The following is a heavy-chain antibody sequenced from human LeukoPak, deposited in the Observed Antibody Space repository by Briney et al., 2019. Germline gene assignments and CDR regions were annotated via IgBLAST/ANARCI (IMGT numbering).Heavy chain of an antibody. J-gene: IGHJ4*02. D-gene: IGHD3-16*02. V-gene: IGHV1-18*01. CDR3: ARDQYDDVWGSYRPYFDY. Sequence: GASVKVSCKASGYTFTSYGISWVRQAPGQGLEWMGSISPYNGNTNYAQKLQGRVTMTTDTSTSTAYMELRSLRSDDTAVYYCARDQYDDVWGSYRPYFDYWGQGTLVTVSS. CDR1: GYTFTSYG. CDR2: ISPYNGNT.